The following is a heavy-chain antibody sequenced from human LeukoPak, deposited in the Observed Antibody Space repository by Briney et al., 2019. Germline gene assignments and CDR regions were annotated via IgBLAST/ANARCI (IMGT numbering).Heavy chain of an antibody. J-gene: IGHJ4*02. CDR2: IYYSGTT. V-gene: IGHV4-39*01. D-gene: IGHD6-13*01. CDR1: GGSISSSSYY. CDR3: ARVLAAAGTLHFDF. Sequence: SETLSLTCTVSGGSISSSSYYWGWIRQPPGKGLEWIGTIYYSGTTYYNPSLKSRVTISVDTSKSQFSLNLSSVTAADTAVYYCARVLAAAGTLHFDFWGQGTLVTVPS.